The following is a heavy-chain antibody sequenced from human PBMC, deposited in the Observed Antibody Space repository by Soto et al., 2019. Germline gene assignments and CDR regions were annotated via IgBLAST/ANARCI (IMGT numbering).Heavy chain of an antibody. V-gene: IGHV1-58*01. Sequence: SVKVSWKASGFTFTNSAVQWVRQARGQRLEWIGWIVVGSGSTDYAQKFQERVTLTRDMSTSTAYMELSSLRSEETAVYYCAADKGYSYGYGSYWGQGTLVTVSS. CDR2: IVVGSGST. CDR3: AADKGYSYGYGSY. CDR1: GFTFTNSA. D-gene: IGHD5-18*01. J-gene: IGHJ4*02.